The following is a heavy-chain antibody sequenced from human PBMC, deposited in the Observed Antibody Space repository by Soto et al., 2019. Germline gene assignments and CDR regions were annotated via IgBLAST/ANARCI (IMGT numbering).Heavy chain of an antibody. J-gene: IGHJ6*02. Sequence: VYLVESGGGLVKPGGSLRLSCAASGFVFSDYYMSWIRQAPGKGLEWVSYSSERSSYTNYAGSVKGRLTISRDNDKMTLYLEMNSVRAEDTAVNYGVRGGLVPAAVLHDDCGRDGWGQGTTVTVSS. V-gene: IGHV3-11*06. CDR2: SSERSSYT. CDR3: VRGGLVPAAVLHDDCGRDG. D-gene: IGHD6-25*01. CDR1: GFVFSDYY.